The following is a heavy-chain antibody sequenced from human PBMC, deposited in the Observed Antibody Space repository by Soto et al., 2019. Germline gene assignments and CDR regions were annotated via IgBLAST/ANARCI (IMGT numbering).Heavy chain of an antibody. J-gene: IGHJ4*02. CDR3: VKESTPPFFDS. V-gene: IGHV3-33*03. D-gene: IGHD2-15*01. CDR1: GFTLNNYG. CDR2: MWYDGLRQ. Sequence: GGSLRLSCVGSGFTLNNYGVHWVRQAPGKGLEWVALMWYDGLRQTYLDSVRGRFTVSRDSSTNTIYLQMNSLRVEDTGNYFCVKESTPPFFDSWGQGTPVTSPQ.